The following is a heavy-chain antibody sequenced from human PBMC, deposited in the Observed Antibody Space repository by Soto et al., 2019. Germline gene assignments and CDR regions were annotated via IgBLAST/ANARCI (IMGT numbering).Heavy chain of an antibody. V-gene: IGHV3-15*07. CDR1: GFTFSNAW. CDR2: IKSKTDGGTT. D-gene: IGHD3-3*01. CDR3: TTEPYYDFWSGYSYYYYGMDV. Sequence: GGSLRLSCAASGFTFSNAWMNWVRQAPGKGLEWVGRIKSKTDGGTTDYDAPVKGRFTISRDDSKNTLYLQMNSLKTEDTAVYYCTTEPYYDFWSGYSYYYYGMDVWGQGTTVTVSS. J-gene: IGHJ6*02.